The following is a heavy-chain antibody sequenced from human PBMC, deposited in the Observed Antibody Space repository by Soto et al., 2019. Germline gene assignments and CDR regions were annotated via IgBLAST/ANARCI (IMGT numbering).Heavy chain of an antibody. CDR1: GGSISSSSYY. CDR3: ARRLDESYYYYGMDV. V-gene: IGHV4-39*01. CDR2: IYYSGST. Sequence: SETLSLTCTVSGGSISSSSYYWGWIRQPPGKGLEWIGSIYYSGSTYYNPSLKSRVTISVDTSKNQFSLKLSSVTAADTAVYYCARRLDESYYYYGMDVWGQGTTVTVS. J-gene: IGHJ6*02.